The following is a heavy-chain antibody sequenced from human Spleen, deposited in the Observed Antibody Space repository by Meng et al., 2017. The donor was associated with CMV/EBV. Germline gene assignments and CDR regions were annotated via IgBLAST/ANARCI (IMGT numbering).Heavy chain of an antibody. D-gene: IGHD1-26*01. CDR2: IYPGDSDN. J-gene: IGHJ4*02. CDR1: GYSFTSYG. V-gene: IGHV5-51*01. Sequence: GSGYSFTSYGIGWVRQMPGKGLEWMAIIYPGDSDNRYSPSFQGQVTISADKSISTAYLQWSSLNASDTAMYYCARQQDIVGATGVDYWGQGTLVTVSS. CDR3: ARQQDIVGATGVDY.